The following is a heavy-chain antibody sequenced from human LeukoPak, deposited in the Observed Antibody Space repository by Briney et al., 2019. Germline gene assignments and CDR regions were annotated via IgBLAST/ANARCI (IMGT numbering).Heavy chain of an antibody. D-gene: IGHD1-1*01. CDR1: GGSIGSDY. V-gene: IGHV4-59*01. Sequence: SETLSLTCSVSGGSIGSDYWTWIRQSPGGGLEWIGYIYYIGSTNYNPSLKSRVTISADTSKNEIFLNLTSVTTADTALYYCARGRYSWNYDYWGQGTLVTVSS. J-gene: IGHJ4*02. CDR2: IYYIGST. CDR3: ARGRYSWNYDY.